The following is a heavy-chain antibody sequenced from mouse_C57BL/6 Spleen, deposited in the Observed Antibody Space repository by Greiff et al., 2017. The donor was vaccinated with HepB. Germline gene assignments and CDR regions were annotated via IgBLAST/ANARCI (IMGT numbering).Heavy chain of an antibody. D-gene: IGHD2-4*01. CDR1: GFTFSDYY. CDR3: ARPLYYDFAWFAY. CDR2: ISNGGGST. Sequence: EVNVVESGGGLVQPGGSLKLSCAASGFTFSDYYMYWVRQTPEKRLEWVAYISNGGGSTYYPDTVKGRFTISRDNAKNTLYLQMSRLKSEDTAMYYCARPLYYDFAWFAYWGQGTLVTVSA. V-gene: IGHV5-12*01. J-gene: IGHJ3*01.